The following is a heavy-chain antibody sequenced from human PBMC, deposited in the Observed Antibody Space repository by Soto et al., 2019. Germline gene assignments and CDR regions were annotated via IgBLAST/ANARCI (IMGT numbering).Heavy chain of an antibody. V-gene: IGHV1-2*04. CDR1: GYTFTGYY. J-gene: IGHJ6*03. CDR3: ARGPGDPTTWPYYMDV. CDR2: INPNSGGT. Sequence: GESLKISCKASGYTFTGYYMHWVRQAPGQGLEWMGWINPNSGGTNYAQKFQGWVTMTRYTSISTAYMELSRLRSDDTAVYYCARGPGDPTTWPYYMDVWGKGTTVTVSS. D-gene: IGHD3-10*01.